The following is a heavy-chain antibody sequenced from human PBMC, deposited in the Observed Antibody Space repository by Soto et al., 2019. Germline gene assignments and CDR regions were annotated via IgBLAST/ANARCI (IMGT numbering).Heavy chain of an antibody. CDR3: ARAREYYYGMDV. Sequence: QVQLVQSGAEVKKPGASVKVSCKASGYTFTSYDINWVRQATGQGLEWMGWMNPNSGNTGYAQKFQGRVTMTRNTSPSPAYMELSRLRSEDTAVYYCARAREYYYGMDVWGQGTTVTVSS. J-gene: IGHJ6*02. CDR1: GYTFTSYD. CDR2: MNPNSGNT. V-gene: IGHV1-8*01.